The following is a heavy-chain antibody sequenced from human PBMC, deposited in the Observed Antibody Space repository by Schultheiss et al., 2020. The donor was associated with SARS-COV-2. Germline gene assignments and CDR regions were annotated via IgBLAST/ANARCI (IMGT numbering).Heavy chain of an antibody. CDR2: ISGSGGST. J-gene: IGHJ5*02. V-gene: IGHV3-23*01. D-gene: IGHD2-2*01. Sequence: GGSLRLSCAASGFTVSSNYMSWVRQAPGKGLEWVSAISGSGGSTYYADSVKGRFTISRDNSKNTLYLQMNSLRAEDTAVYYCAKEKWGIVVVPAASNWFDPWGQGTLVTVSS. CDR1: GFTVSSNY. CDR3: AKEKWGIVVVPAASNWFDP.